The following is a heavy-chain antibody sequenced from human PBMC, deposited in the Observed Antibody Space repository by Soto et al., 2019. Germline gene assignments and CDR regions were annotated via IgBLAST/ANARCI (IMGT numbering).Heavy chain of an antibody. CDR2: INHSGST. CDR1: RASFSGYY. CDR3: ARRLDV. Sequence: PSETLSLTCAVYRASFSGYYWSWIRQPPGKGLEWIGEINHSGSTNYNPSLKSRVTISVDTSKNQFSLNLSSVTAADTAVYYCARRLDVWGQGITVTVSS. J-gene: IGHJ6*02. V-gene: IGHV4-34*01.